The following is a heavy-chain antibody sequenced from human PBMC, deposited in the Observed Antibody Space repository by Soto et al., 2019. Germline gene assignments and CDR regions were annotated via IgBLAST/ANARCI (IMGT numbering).Heavy chain of an antibody. Sequence: SETLSLTCAVSGGSITSGAYYWTWIRQHPGKGLEWIAYIHYSGRTYYNPSLKSRVTISVDTSNNQFSLKLSSVTAADTAVYYCARYYFDSSGYSNWFEPWGQGTLGTVSS. D-gene: IGHD3-22*01. CDR1: GGSITSGAYY. CDR3: ARYYFDSSGYSNWFEP. J-gene: IGHJ5*02. V-gene: IGHV4-31*11. CDR2: IHYSGRT.